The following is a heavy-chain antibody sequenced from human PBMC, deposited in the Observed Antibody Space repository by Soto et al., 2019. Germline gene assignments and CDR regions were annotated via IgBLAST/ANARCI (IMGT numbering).Heavy chain of an antibody. D-gene: IGHD6-13*01. CDR2: ISAYNGNT. Sequence: ASVKVSCKASGYTFTSYGISWVRQAPGQGLEWMGWISAYNGNTNYAQKLQGRVTMTTDTSTSTAYMELRSLRSDDTAVYYCARAFYSSSWHDYYYYMDVWGKGTTVTVSS. CDR1: GYTFTSYG. CDR3: ARAFYSSSWHDYYYYMDV. J-gene: IGHJ6*03. V-gene: IGHV1-18*01.